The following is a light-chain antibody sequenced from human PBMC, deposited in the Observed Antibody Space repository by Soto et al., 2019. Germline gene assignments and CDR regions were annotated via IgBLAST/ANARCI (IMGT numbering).Light chain of an antibody. V-gene: IGKV3-15*01. CDR1: QSVSNN. CDR3: QQYNNWPAWT. Sequence: EITMTQSPATLSVSPGERATLSCRASQSVSNNVAWYQQIPGQAPRLLLYGASTRATGVPVRFSGSGSGTEFTLTISSLQSEDFAVYYCQQYNNWPAWTFGQGTKVEIK. J-gene: IGKJ1*01. CDR2: GAS.